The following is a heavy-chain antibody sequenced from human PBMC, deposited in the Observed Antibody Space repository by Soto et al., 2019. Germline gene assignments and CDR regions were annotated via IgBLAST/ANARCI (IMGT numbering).Heavy chain of an antibody. D-gene: IGHD3-10*01. J-gene: IGHJ4*02. CDR1: GFTFSSYA. Sequence: EVQLLESGGDLVQDGGSLRLSCAASGFTFSSYAMSWVRQAPGKGLEWVSAISGSGVTIYYLDSVKGRFTISRDNSKDTLYLEMNSLTAEDTAVYYCARMLTMVRGVTGLRDFDFWGQGALVTVSS. CDR2: ISGSGVTI. CDR3: ARMLTMVRGVTGLRDFDF. V-gene: IGHV3-23*01.